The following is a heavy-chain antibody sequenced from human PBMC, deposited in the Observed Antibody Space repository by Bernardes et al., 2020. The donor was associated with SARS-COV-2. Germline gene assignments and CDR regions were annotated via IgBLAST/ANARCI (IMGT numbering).Heavy chain of an antibody. V-gene: IGHV4-38-2*02. CDR3: ARDNWTRDY. CDR1: GYSISSGYY. D-gene: IGHD1-20*01. CDR2: NYRSGQT. Sequence: SETLSLTCAVSGYSISSGYYWCWIRQPPGRTLEWFGSNYRSGQTYYNPSLKRRVTISVDMSKNQLSLKLTSVTAADTAVYYCARDNWTRDYWGQGSLDTVSS. J-gene: IGHJ4*02.